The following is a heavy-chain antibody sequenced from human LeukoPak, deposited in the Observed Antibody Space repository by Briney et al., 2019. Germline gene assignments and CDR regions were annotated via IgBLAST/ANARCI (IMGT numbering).Heavy chain of an antibody. CDR2: IWYDGSNK. D-gene: IGHD1-26*01. J-gene: IGHJ4*02. Sequence: PGGSLRLSCAASGFTFSSHGMHWVCQAPGKGLEWVAFIWYDGSNKYYTDSVKGRFTISRDNSKNTLYLQMNSLRAEDTAVYYCAGDRATSYFDYWGQGALVTISS. CDR1: GFTFSSHG. CDR3: AGDRATSYFDY. V-gene: IGHV3-33*01.